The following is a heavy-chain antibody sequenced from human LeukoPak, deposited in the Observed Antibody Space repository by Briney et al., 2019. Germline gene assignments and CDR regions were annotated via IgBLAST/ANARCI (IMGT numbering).Heavy chain of an antibody. J-gene: IGHJ4*02. Sequence: SSETLSLTCTVSGGSISSNYWYWIRQPAGKGLEWIGRIYTSGSTNYNPSLKSRVTMSADTSKNQFSLNLTTVTAADTAIYYCARGWKTYDFLTSSPRGYFDYWSQGTLVTVSS. CDR1: GGSISSNY. D-gene: IGHD3-9*01. V-gene: IGHV4-4*07. CDR3: ARGWKTYDFLTSSPRGYFDY. CDR2: IYTSGST.